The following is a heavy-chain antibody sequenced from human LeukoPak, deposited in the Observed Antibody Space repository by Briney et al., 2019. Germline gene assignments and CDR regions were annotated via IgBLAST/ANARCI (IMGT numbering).Heavy chain of an antibody. J-gene: IGHJ4*02. D-gene: IGHD5-24*01. CDR3: ARGDSRRHGYNHGPFDY. V-gene: IGHV3-30*03. CDR1: GFTFSSYG. CDR2: ISYDGSNK. Sequence: LAGGSLRLSCAASGFTFSSYGMHWVRQAPGKGLEWVAVISYDGSNKYYADSVKGRFTISRDNSKNTLFLQMNSLRPEDTALYYCARGDSRRHGYNHGPFDYWGQGTLVTVSS.